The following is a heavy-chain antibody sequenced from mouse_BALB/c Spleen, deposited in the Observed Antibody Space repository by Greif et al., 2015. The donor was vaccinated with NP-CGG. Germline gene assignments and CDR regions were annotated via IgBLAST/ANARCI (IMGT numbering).Heavy chain of an antibody. CDR3: ARRGDYDGFDY. V-gene: IGHV1-7*01. J-gene: IGHJ2*01. CDR2: INPSTGYT. D-gene: IGHD2-4*01. CDR1: GYTFTSYW. Sequence: VQRVESGAELAKPGASVKMSCKASGYTFTSYWMHWVKQRPGQGLEWIGYINPSTGYTEYNQKFKDKATLTADKSSSTAYMQLSSLTSEDSAVYYCARRGDYDGFDYWGQGTTLTVSS.